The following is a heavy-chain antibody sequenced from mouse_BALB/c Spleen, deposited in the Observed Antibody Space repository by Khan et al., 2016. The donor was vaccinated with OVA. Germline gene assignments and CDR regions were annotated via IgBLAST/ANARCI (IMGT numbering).Heavy chain of an antibody. CDR2: VSTGGGYT. D-gene: IGHD1-1*01. CDR1: GFTFSTYG. V-gene: IGHV5-6*01. J-gene: IGHJ3*01. Sequence: EVELVESGGDLVKPGGSLKLSCAASGFTFSTYGMSWVRQTPDKRLEWVATVSTGGGYTYYPDCVKGRFTISRDNAKNTLYLQMSGLKSEDTAIFYCTRLAYYYDSEGFAYWGQGTLVTVSA. CDR3: TRLAYYYDSEGFAY.